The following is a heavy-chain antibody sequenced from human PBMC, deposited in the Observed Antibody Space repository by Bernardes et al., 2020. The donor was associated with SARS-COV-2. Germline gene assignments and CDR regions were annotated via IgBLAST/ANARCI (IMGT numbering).Heavy chain of an antibody. V-gene: IGHV3-30*18. D-gene: IGHD3-3*01. J-gene: IGHJ6*02. CDR1: GFIFSNYA. Sequence: GGSLRLSCAASGFIFSNYAMHWVRQAPGKGLEWVALISYDGSNKYYADSAKGRFTISRDNSKNTLYLQMNSLRAEDTALFYCAKDWRTGAYYYYGMDVWGQGTTVTVSS. CDR3: AKDWRTGAYYYYGMDV. CDR2: ISYDGSNK.